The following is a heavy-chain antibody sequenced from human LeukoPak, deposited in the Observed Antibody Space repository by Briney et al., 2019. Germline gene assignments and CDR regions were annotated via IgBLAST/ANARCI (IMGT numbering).Heavy chain of an antibody. J-gene: IGHJ4*02. CDR2: IIPIFGTA. V-gene: IGHV1-69*01. CDR1: GGTFSSYA. Sequence: SVKVSCKASGGTFSSYAISWVRQTPGQGLEWMGGIIPIFGTANYAQKFQGRVTITADESTITAYMELSSLRSEDTAVYYCARAGAYCGGDCYRLDYWGQGTLVTVSS. CDR3: ARAGAYCGGDCYRLDY. D-gene: IGHD2-21*01.